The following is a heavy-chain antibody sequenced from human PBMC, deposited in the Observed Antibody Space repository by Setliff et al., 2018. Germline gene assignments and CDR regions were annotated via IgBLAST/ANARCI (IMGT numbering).Heavy chain of an antibody. V-gene: IGHV7-4-1*02. CDR3: ARDLGYCSRTSCHGDWFDP. CDR2: IHTMSGES. D-gene: IGHD2-2*01. J-gene: IGHJ5*02. CDR1: GYTFTDYP. Sequence: GASVKVSCKASGYTFTDYPITWVRQAPGQGLEWMGWIHTMSGESTYAQGFTGRFVFSLDTSVSTAYLQISSLKPEDTAVYYCARDLGYCSRTSCHGDWFDPWGQGTLVTVSS.